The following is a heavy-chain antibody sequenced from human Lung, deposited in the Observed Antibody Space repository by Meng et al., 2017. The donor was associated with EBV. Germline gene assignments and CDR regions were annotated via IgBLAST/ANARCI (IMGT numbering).Heavy chain of an antibody. CDR3: ARVWNYDILTGYYTHYFDY. J-gene: IGHJ4*02. D-gene: IGHD3-9*01. Sequence: QVQLVPSGAEVKKPGASVKVSCKASGYTFTSYGLSWVRQAPGQGLEWMGWISTYNGNTNYAQKLQGRVTMTTDTSTSTVYMEVRSLRSDDTAVYYCARVWNYDILTGYYTHYFDYWGQGTLVTVSS. V-gene: IGHV1-18*01. CDR1: GYTFTSYG. CDR2: ISTYNGNT.